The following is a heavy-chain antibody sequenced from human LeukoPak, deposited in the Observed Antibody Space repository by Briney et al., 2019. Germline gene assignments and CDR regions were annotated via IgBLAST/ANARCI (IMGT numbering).Heavy chain of an antibody. J-gene: IGHJ3*01. CDR1: GFTFPNYV. V-gene: IGHV3-23*01. Sequence: GGSLRLSCAASGFTFPNYVMSWVRQAPGRGLEWVSSISDNGGNTYYADSVKGRFTISRDNSKNTLYLQMNSLRLEDAAVYYCANEYSKGDVWGQGTMVTVSS. D-gene: IGHD1-26*01. CDR3: ANEYSKGDV. CDR2: ISDNGGNT.